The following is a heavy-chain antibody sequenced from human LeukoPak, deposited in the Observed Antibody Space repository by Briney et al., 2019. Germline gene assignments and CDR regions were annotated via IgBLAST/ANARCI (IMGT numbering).Heavy chain of an antibody. CDR2: IYYSGST. V-gene: IGHV4-59*01. Sequence: SETLSLTCTVSGGSISSYYWSWLRQPPGKGLVWLGYIYYSGSTNYNPSLKSRVTISLDTSNNQFSLTLSSVTAADTAVYYCARDVWDSSGYSYGSLNWFDPWGPGTLVTVSS. CDR3: ARDVWDSSGYSYGSLNWFDP. D-gene: IGHD5-18*01. CDR1: GGSISSYY. J-gene: IGHJ5*02.